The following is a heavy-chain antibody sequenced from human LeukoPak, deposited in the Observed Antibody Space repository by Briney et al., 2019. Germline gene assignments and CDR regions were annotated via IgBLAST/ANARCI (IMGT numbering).Heavy chain of an antibody. Sequence: SETLSLTCSVPGGSISSYYWSWIRQPPESGLEWIGNIHYIGSTNYNPSLKSRVTISVDTSKNQFYLKLSSVTAADTAGYYCARGEMYYYDSSGFIRPYYYGMDVWGQGTTVTVSS. CDR1: GGSISSYY. CDR3: ARGEMYYYDSSGFIRPYYYGMDV. CDR2: IHYIGST. V-gene: IGHV4-59*08. J-gene: IGHJ6*02. D-gene: IGHD3-22*01.